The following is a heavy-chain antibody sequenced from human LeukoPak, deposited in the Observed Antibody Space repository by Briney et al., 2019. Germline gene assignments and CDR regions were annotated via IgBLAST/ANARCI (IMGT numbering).Heavy chain of an antibody. CDR2: ISYDGSNK. J-gene: IGHJ5*02. CDR1: GFTFSSYG. CDR3: AKWGSPHWFDP. Sequence: GGSLRLSCAVSGFTFSSYGMHWVRQAPGKGLEWVAVISYDGSNKYYADSVKGRFTISRDNSKKTLYMQMNSLRAEDTAVYYCAKWGSPHWFDPWGQGTLVTVSS. D-gene: IGHD3-16*01. V-gene: IGHV3-30*18.